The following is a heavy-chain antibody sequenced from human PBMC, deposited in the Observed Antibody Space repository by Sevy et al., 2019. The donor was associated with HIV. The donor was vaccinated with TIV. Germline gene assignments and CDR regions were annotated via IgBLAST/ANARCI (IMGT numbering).Heavy chain of an antibody. D-gene: IGHD3-16*02. V-gene: IGHV4-39*01. CDR3: TAIYYCVRHLFHDFAWGSHRYRDAFDL. Sequence: SETLSLTCTVSDGSINTIAYYWGWVRQPPGKGLEWIGSISYSGSSYYNPSLKSRVTISVDTSKNQFSLNLSSVTAADTGTAADTAIYYCVRHLFHDFAWGSHRYRDAFDLWGQGTLVTVSS. CDR1: DGSINTIAYY. CDR2: ISYSGSS. J-gene: IGHJ3*01.